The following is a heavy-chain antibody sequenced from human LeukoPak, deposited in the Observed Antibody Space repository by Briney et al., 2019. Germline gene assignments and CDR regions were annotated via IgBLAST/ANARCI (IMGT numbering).Heavy chain of an antibody. CDR2: ISGSGSST. V-gene: IGHV3-23*01. Sequence: GGPLRLSCAASGFTFSTYAMNWVRQAPGRGLEWVSGISGSGSSTYYADSLKGRFTISRDNSKNTLYLQMNSLRAEDTAVYYCAKGLRSCSGGSCYTTRNYFDYWGPGTLVTVSS. CDR3: AKGLRSCSGGSCYTTRNYFDY. D-gene: IGHD2-15*01. J-gene: IGHJ4*02. CDR1: GFTFSTYA.